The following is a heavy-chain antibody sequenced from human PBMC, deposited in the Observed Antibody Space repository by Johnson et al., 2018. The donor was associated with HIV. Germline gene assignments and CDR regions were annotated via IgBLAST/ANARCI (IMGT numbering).Heavy chain of an antibody. CDR2: ISYDGNSK. CDR1: GFTFSSYP. CDR3: ARLPSGYSRDAFDI. V-gene: IGHV3-30*04. Sequence: QVQLVESGGGVVQPGRSLRLSCAASGFTFSSYPMHWVRQAPGKGLEWVAFISYDGNSKYFADSVKGRFTISRDNSKNTLYLQMNSLRPEDTAVYYCARLPSGYSRDAFDIWGQGTMVTGSS. D-gene: IGHD5-18*01. J-gene: IGHJ3*02.